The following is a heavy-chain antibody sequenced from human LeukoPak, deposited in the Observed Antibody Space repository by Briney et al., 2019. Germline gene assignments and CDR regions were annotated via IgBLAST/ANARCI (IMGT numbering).Heavy chain of an antibody. CDR1: GYTFTGYY. CDR2: INPNSGGT. J-gene: IGHJ4*02. V-gene: IGHV1-2*02. CDR3: ARDFWSGYSPLDY. Sequence: ASVKVSCKASGYTFTGYYMHWVRQAPGQGLEWMGWINPNSGGTNYAQKFQGRVTMTRDTSISTAYMELSRLRSDDTAVYYCARDFWSGYSPLDYWGQGTLVTVSS. D-gene: IGHD3-3*01.